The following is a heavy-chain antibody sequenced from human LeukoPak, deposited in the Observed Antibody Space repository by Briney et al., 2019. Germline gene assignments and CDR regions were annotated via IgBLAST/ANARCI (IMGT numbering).Heavy chain of an antibody. CDR3: ARDDVGVGWEMATINRPSRGYYYGVDV. Sequence: GGSLRLSCAASGFTFSSYSMNWVRQAPGKGLEWVSYISSSSSAIYYADSVKGRFTISRDNAKNSLYLQMNSLRAEDTAVYYCARDDVGVGWEMATINRPSRGYYYGVDVWGQGTTVTVSS. D-gene: IGHD5-24*01. CDR2: ISSSSSAI. J-gene: IGHJ6*02. V-gene: IGHV3-48*04. CDR1: GFTFSSYS.